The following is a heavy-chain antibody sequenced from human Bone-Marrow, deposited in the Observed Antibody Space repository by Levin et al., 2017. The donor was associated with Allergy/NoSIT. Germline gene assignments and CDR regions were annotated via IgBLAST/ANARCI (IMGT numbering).Heavy chain of an antibody. CDR3: ARQYSSGWYGDYYYYGMDV. CDR2: IYYSGST. Sequence: GSLRLSCTVSGGSISSSSYYWGWIRQPPGKGLEWIGSIYYSGSTYYNPSLKSRVTISVDTSKNQFSLKLSSVTAADTAVYYCARQYSSGWYGDYYYYGMDVWGQGTTVTVSS. V-gene: IGHV4-39*01. CDR1: GGSISSSSYY. D-gene: IGHD6-19*01. J-gene: IGHJ6*02.